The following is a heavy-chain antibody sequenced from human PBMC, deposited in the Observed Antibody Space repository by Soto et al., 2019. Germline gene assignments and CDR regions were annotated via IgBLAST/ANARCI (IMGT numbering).Heavy chain of an antibody. V-gene: IGHV4-30-4*01. D-gene: IGHD3-16*01. Sequence: PSETLSLTCTASGDSISSGNKYWSWIRQAPGKGLEWIGYIFSSGTTYYNPSLKSRLTMSLDTSQNQFSLRPASVTDADSAVYYCARVPSPFDYYYAMDVWGQGTTVTVSS. CDR1: GDSISSGNKY. CDR2: IFSSGTT. J-gene: IGHJ6*02. CDR3: ARVPSPFDYYYAMDV.